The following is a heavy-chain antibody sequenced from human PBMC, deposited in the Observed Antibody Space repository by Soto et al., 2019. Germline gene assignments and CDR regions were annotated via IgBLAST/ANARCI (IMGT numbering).Heavy chain of an antibody. CDR2: VHRSGST. CDR3: ASLDNSDWSKGYYFDY. J-gene: IGHJ4*02. V-gene: IGHV4-4*02. CDR1: GGSISSGNW. Sequence: SETLSLTCAVSGGSISSGNWWSWVRQPPGKGLDWIGEVHRSGSTNYNPSLKSRVTISVDESKSQFSLKLSSVTAADTAVYYCASLDNSDWSKGYYFDYWGQGTLVTVSS. D-gene: IGHD6-19*01.